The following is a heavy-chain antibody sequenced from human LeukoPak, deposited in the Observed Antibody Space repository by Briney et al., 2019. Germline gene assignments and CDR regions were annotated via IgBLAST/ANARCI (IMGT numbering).Heavy chain of an antibody. D-gene: IGHD5-18*01. CDR3: ARVRDTAMGRYYFDY. J-gene: IGHJ4*02. CDR1: GGSISSSSYY. CDR2: IYYSGST. Sequence: SETLSLTCTVSGGSISSSSYYWGWIRQPPGKRLEWIGYIYYSGSTNYNPSLKSRVTISVDTSKNQFSLMLNSVTAADTAVYYCARVRDTAMGRYYFDYWGQGTLVTVSS. V-gene: IGHV4-61*05.